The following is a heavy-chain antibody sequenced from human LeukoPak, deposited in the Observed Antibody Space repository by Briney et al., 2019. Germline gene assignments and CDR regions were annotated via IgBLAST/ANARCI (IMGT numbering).Heavy chain of an antibody. CDR3: VRDFLGESGAGGY. V-gene: IGHV3-21*01. D-gene: IGHD3-10*01. CDR1: GFSFSSYA. CDR2: ISPSGNSK. J-gene: IGHJ4*02. Sequence: GGSLRLSCAASGFSFSSYALSWVRQAPGKGLEWVSSISPSGNSKYHADSVKGRFTISRDNAENSLYMQMNSLRAEDTGVYYCVRDFLGESGAGGYWGQGTLVTVSS.